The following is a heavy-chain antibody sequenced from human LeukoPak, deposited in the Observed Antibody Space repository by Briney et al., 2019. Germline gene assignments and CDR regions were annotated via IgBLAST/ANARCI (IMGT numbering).Heavy chain of an antibody. CDR1: GFPFSHYW. CDR3: VRDLPSELWLFDF. CDR2: IGRDGSDT. Sequence: PGGSLRLSCAASGFPFSHYWMHWVGQAPGKGVVWVSRIGRDGSDTDYADSVEGRFTISRDNAKNMVYLQMNSLTAEDTAVYYCVRDLPSELWLFDFWGQGTQVTVSS. V-gene: IGHV3-74*01. J-gene: IGHJ4*02. D-gene: IGHD6-19*01.